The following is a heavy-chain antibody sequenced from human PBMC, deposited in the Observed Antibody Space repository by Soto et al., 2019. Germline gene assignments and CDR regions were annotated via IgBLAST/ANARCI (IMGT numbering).Heavy chain of an antibody. J-gene: IGHJ6*02. CDR2: IFYNGST. Sequence: QVQLQESGPGLVKPSETLSLTCTVSGASINTYYWSWIRQPPGKGLEWIGYIFYNGSTNYNPSLKSRVTLSGDTWKNQVSLKLSSVTAADTAMYYCARQIPIFGLDVWGQGTTLTVSS. D-gene: IGHD7-27*01. CDR3: ARQIPIFGLDV. V-gene: IGHV4-59*08. CDR1: GASINTYY.